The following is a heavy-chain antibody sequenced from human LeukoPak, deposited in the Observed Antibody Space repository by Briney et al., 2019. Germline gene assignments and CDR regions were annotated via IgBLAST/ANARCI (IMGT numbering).Heavy chain of an antibody. CDR2: IYYSGST. D-gene: IGHD2-15*01. CDR3: ARVRGGGYCSGGSCYAPNWFDP. Sequence: SETLSLTCTVSGGSISSYYWSWIRQPPGKGLEWIGYIYYSGSTNYNPSLKSRVTISVDTSKNQFSLRLSSVTPADTAVYFCARVRGGGYCSGGSCYAPNWFDPWGQGTLVTVSS. CDR1: GGSISSYY. V-gene: IGHV4-59*12. J-gene: IGHJ5*02.